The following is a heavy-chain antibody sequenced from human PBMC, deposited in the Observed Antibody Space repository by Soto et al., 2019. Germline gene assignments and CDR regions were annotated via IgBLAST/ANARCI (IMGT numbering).Heavy chain of an antibody. CDR3: GRGRSGQIVIFY. J-gene: IGHJ4*02. Sequence: ASVKVSCKTSGYTFSGHYIHGVRQAPQQGPEWMGGIGPESGATRYAEKFRGRVTMTMDTSITTVYMELSTLSPDDTAVYSCGRGRSGQIVIFYWGQGTPVTVSS. V-gene: IGHV1-2*02. CDR2: IGPESGAT. CDR1: GYTFSGHY. D-gene: IGHD1-26*01.